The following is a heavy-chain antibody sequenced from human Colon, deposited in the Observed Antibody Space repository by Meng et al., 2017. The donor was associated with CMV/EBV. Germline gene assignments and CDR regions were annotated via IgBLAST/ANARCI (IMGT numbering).Heavy chain of an antibody. D-gene: IGHD2-15*01. CDR1: GFTFGDET. CDR2: IRSKTYGGTT. J-gene: IGHJ4*02. CDR3: SKVMGYFDY. Sequence: GESLKISCITSGFTFGDETMSWVRQAPGKGLEWVGFIRSKTYGGTTEYAASVKGRFTISRDDSKSIAYLQMNSLKTEDTAVYYCSKVMGYFDYWGQGTLVTVSS. V-gene: IGHV3-49*04.